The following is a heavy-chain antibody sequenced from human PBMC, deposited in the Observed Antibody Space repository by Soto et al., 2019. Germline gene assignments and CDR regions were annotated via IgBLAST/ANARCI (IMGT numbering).Heavy chain of an antibody. V-gene: IGHV3-21*01. CDR1: GFTFSSYS. CDR2: ISSSSSYI. CDR3: ARARRDIVPTSWFDP. Sequence: GGLLRLSCAASGFTFSSYSMNWVRQAPGKGLEWVSSISSSSSYIYYADSVKGRFTISRDNAKNSLYLQMNSLRAEDTAVYYCARARRDIVPTSWFDPWGQGTLVTVSS. J-gene: IGHJ5*02. D-gene: IGHD2-8*01.